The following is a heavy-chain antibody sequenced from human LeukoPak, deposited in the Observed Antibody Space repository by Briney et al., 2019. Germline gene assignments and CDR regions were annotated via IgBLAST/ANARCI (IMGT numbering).Heavy chain of an antibody. CDR1: GYTFTGYY. V-gene: IGHV1-2*02. Sequence: GASVKVSCKASGYTFTGYYMHWVRQAPGQGLEWMGWINPNSGGTNYAQRFQGRVTMTRDTSISTAYMELSRLRSDDTAVYYYARRGIAVGWFDPWGQGTLVTVSS. CDR3: ARRGIAVGWFDP. CDR2: INPNSGGT. D-gene: IGHD6-19*01. J-gene: IGHJ5*02.